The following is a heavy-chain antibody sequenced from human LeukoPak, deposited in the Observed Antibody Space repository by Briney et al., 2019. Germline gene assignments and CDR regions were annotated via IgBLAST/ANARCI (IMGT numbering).Heavy chain of an antibody. V-gene: IGHV4-59*08. CDR2: IYYSGNT. Sequence: SGTLSLTCTVSGGSIGTYHWSWIRQAPGRGLEWIGYIYYSGNTNYNPSLKSRVTISVDMSKDQFSLKLRSVTAADTAMYYCARHDSASRYXXXXXXXYWNAFEIWGQGX. D-gene: IGHD1-1*01. J-gene: IGHJ3*02. CDR3: ARHDSASRYXXXXXXXYWNAFEI. CDR1: GGSIGTYH.